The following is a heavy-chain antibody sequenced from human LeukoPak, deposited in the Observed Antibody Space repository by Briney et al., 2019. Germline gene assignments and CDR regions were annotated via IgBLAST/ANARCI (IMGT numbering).Heavy chain of an antibody. CDR3: ARSGGVTAIPDY. V-gene: IGHV1-2*02. D-gene: IGHD2-21*02. Sequence: ASVKVSCKASGYTFTGYYMRWVRQAPGQGLEWMGWINPNSGGTNYAQKFQGRVTMTRDTSISTAYMELSRLRSDDTAVYYCARSGGVTAIPDYWGQGTLVTVSS. CDR1: GYTFTGYY. CDR2: INPNSGGT. J-gene: IGHJ4*02.